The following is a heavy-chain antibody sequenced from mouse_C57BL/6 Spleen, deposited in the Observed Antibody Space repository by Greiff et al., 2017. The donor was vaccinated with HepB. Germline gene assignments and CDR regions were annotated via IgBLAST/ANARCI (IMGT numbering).Heavy chain of an antibody. J-gene: IGHJ3*01. V-gene: IGHV1-4*01. D-gene: IGHD2-5*01. Sequence: VNVVESGAELARPGASVKMSCKASGYTFTSYTMHWVKQRPGQGLEWIGYINPSSGYTKYNQKFKDKATLTADKSSSTAYMQLSSLTSEDSAVYYCARYSNYGFAYWGQGTLVTVSA. CDR1: GYTFTSYT. CDR2: INPSSGYT. CDR3: ARYSNYGFAY.